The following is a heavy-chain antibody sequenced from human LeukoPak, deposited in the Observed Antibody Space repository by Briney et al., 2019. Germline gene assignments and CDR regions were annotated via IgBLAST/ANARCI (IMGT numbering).Heavy chain of an antibody. CDR1: GYTFTSYD. Sequence: ASVTVSCKASGYTFTSYDINWVRQATGQGLEWMGWMNTNSGNTGYAQKFQGRVTMTRNTSITTAYMELSSLRSEVTAVYYCARGEYWFDPWGQGTLVTVSS. D-gene: IGHD3-10*01. J-gene: IGHJ5*02. CDR3: ARGEYWFDP. CDR2: MNTNSGNT. V-gene: IGHV1-8*01.